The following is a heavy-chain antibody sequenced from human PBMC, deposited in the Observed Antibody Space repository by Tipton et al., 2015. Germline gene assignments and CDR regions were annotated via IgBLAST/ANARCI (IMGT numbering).Heavy chain of an antibody. CDR3: ARDLEHGMDV. CDR1: AYSISTDYY. D-gene: IGHD5-24*01. Sequence: TLSLTCAVSAYSISTDYYWVWIRQPPGKGLEWIGTISHSGKTYPNPSLKSRVTISVDTSKNQFSLTLNSVTAADTAVYYCARDLEHGMDVWGQGTTVTVS. V-gene: IGHV4-38-2*02. J-gene: IGHJ6*02. CDR2: ISHSGKT.